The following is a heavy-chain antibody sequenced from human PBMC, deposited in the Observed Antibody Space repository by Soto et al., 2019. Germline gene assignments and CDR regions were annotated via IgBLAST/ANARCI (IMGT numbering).Heavy chain of an antibody. D-gene: IGHD3-22*01. CDR1: GYSITAGGYY. V-gene: IGHV4-31*03. Sequence: PSETLSLTCSVSGYSITAGGYYWSWIRQHPGKGLEWIGSFYSGGSIIYNPSLKSRVSISGDTSRNQFSMTLTSATAADTALYYCARMYSSGSGWFHPWGQGTLVTVSS. CDR2: FYSGGSI. J-gene: IGHJ5*02. CDR3: ARMYSSGSGWFHP.